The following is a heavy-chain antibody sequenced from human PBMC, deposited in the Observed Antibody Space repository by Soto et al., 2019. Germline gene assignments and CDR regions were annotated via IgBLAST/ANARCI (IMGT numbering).Heavy chain of an antibody. Sequence: SETLSLTCNVSGASVTSYYWSWIRQPAGKGLDWIGRIYSSGNTDYKPSLKSRVTLSLDKSQNQVSLKLSSVTAADTAVYYCARWGKAAGNSNNYGMDVWGQGNTVPVSS. J-gene: IGHJ6*02. CDR3: ARWGKAAGNSNNYGMDV. CDR2: IYSSGNT. V-gene: IGHV4-4*07. D-gene: IGHD6-13*01. CDR1: GASVTSYY.